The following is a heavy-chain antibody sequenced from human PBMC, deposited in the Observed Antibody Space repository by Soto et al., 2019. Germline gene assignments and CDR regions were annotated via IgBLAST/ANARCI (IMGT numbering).Heavy chain of an antibody. CDR1: GDSISSSNSH. Sequence: PSETLSLTCTVSGDSISSSNSHWGWTRQPPGKGLEYIGSVYYGGAIFYSGNIYYNPSLKSRVTISVDTSKNQFSLRLSSVTAADTRVYYCVRYDRINMKPYSPEGFHIWGQGTMVTVSS. CDR3: VRYDRINMKPYSPEGFHI. CDR2: VYYGGAIFYSGNI. J-gene: IGHJ3*02. V-gene: IGHV4-39*01. D-gene: IGHD3-3*02.